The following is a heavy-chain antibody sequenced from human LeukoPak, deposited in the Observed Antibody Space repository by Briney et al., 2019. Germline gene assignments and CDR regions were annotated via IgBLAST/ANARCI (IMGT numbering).Heavy chain of an antibody. CDR2: INPSGGST. CDR1: GYTFTSYY. D-gene: IGHD2-21*02. CDR3: ARGVPGVTANTNAFDY. J-gene: IGHJ4*02. Sequence: ASVKVSCKASGYTFTSYYMHWVRQAPGQGLEWMGIINPSGGSTSYAQKFQGRVTMTRDTSTSTVYMELSSLRSEDTAVYYCARGVPGVTANTNAFDYWGQGTLVTVSS. V-gene: IGHV1-46*01.